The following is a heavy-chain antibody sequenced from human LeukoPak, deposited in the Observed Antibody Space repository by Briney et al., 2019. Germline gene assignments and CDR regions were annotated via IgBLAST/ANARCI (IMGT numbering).Heavy chain of an antibody. CDR2: IYYSGST. D-gene: IGHD3-22*01. Sequence: SETLSLTCTVSGGSISSYYWSWIRQPPGKGLEWIGYIYYSGSTNYNPSLKSRVTISVDTSKNQFSLRLSSVTAADTAVYYRARVTGYMIEDYFDYRGQGTLVTVSS. CDR3: ARVTGYMIEDYFDY. V-gene: IGHV4-59*01. J-gene: IGHJ4*02. CDR1: GGSISSYY.